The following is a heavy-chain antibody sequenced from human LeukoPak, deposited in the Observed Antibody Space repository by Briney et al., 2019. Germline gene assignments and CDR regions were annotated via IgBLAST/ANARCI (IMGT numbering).Heavy chain of an antibody. V-gene: IGHV3-20*01. J-gene: IGHJ6*03. D-gene: IGHD1-14*01. Sequence: GGSLTLSCAVSGFKFYDYETSWVRQVPGKGLEYVSGISRSGRATGYGDSVKGRFTISRDNAKNSLFLQMTSLRAEDTALYHCAGVTGSHYYYYMDVWGKGAAVTVSS. CDR1: GFKFYDYE. CDR2: ISRSGRAT. CDR3: AGVTGSHYYYYMDV.